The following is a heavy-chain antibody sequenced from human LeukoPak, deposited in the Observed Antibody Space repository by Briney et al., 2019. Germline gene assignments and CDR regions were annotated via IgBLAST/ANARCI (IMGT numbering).Heavy chain of an antibody. CDR2: ISAYNGNT. CDR3: ARDRELRYFDWLLRGPFDAFDI. D-gene: IGHD3-9*01. V-gene: IGHV1-18*01. Sequence: ASVKVSCKASGYTFTSYGISWVRQAPGQGLEWAGWISAYNGNTNYAQKLQGRVTMTTDTSTSTAYMELRSLRSDDTAVYYCARDRELRYFDWLLRGPFDAFDIWGQGTMVTVSS. J-gene: IGHJ3*02. CDR1: GYTFTSYG.